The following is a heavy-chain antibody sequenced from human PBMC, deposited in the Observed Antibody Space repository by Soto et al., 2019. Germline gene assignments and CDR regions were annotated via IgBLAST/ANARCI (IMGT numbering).Heavy chain of an antibody. V-gene: IGHV4-31*03. CDR3: ARVAQQLVHIWFDP. CDR2: IYYSGST. CDR1: GGSISSGGYY. Sequence: SETLSLTCTVSGGSISSGGYYWSWIRQHPGKGLEWIGYIYYSGSTYYNPSLKSRVTISVDTSKNQFSLKLSSVTAADTAVYYCARVAQQLVHIWFDPWGQGTLVTVSS. J-gene: IGHJ5*02. D-gene: IGHD6-13*01.